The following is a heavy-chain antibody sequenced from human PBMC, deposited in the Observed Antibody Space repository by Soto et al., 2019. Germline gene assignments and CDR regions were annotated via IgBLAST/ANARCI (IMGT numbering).Heavy chain of an antibody. Sequence: ASVKVSCKASGGTFSSYAISWVRQAPGQGPEWMGWISAYNGNTNYAQKFQGRVTMTTDTPTSTAYMELRSLRSDDTAVYYCARDREAARPGWFDPWGQGTLVTVSS. J-gene: IGHJ5*02. CDR3: ARDREAARPGWFDP. D-gene: IGHD6-6*01. CDR2: ISAYNGNT. V-gene: IGHV1-18*01. CDR1: GGTFSSYA.